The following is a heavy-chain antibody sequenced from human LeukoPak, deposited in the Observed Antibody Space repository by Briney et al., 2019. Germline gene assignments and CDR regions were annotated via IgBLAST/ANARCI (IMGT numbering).Heavy chain of an antibody. V-gene: IGHV3-23*01. J-gene: IGHJ4*02. CDR3: AKIYYYDSSGYPDY. Sequence: GGSLRLSCAASGFTFSSYAMSWVRQAPGKGLEWVPAISGSGGSTYYADSVKGRFTISRDNSKNTLYLQMNSLRAEDTAVYYCAKIYYYDSSGYPDYWGQGTLVTVSS. CDR1: GFTFSSYA. CDR2: ISGSGGST. D-gene: IGHD3-22*01.